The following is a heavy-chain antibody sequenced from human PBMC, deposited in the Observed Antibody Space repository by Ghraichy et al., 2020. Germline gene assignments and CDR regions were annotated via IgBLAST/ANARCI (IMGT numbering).Heavy chain of an antibody. Sequence: GGSLRLSCAASGFIFSGSDMHWVRQASGKGLEWVGRIRSKPNSYATAYAASVKGRFTISRDDSKNTAYLQMNSLKTDDTAVYYCVRPTYYYDRSGYYLDYWGQGTLVTVSS. CDR3: VRPTYYYDRSGYYLDY. D-gene: IGHD3-22*01. CDR1: GFIFSGSD. J-gene: IGHJ4*02. V-gene: IGHV3-73*01. CDR2: IRSKPNSYAT.